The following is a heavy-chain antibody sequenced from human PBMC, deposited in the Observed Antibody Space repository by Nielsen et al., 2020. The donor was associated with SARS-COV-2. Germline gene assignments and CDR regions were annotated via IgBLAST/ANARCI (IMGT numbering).Heavy chain of an antibody. J-gene: IGHJ4*02. Sequence: GGSLRLSCAASGFTFSSYSMNWVRQAPGKGLEWVSYISSSSSTIYYADSVKGRFTISRDNAKNSLYLQINSLRDEDTAVYYCAREGRGGDTAMVTCFDYWGQGTLVTVSS. D-gene: IGHD5-18*01. CDR1: GFTFSSYS. CDR3: AREGRGGDTAMVTCFDY. CDR2: ISSSSSTI. V-gene: IGHV3-48*02.